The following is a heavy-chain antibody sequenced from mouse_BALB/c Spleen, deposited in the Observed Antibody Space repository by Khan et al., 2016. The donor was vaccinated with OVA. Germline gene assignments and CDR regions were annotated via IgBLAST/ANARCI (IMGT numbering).Heavy chain of an antibody. Sequence: EVQLQESGPGLVKPSQSLSLTCTVTGYSITSGYGWNWIRQFPGNKLEWMGYISYSGSNHNNPSPKSRISITLDTSKNQFFLQLNTVTTENTATYYCARTARIKYWGQGTTLTVSS. D-gene: IGHD1-2*01. CDR3: ARTARIKY. J-gene: IGHJ2*01. CDR1: GYSITSGYG. CDR2: ISYSGSN. V-gene: IGHV3-2*02.